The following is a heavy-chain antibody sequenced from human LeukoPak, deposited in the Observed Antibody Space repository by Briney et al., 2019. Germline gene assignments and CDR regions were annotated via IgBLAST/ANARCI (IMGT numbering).Heavy chain of an antibody. CDR1: GFIFSSYS. CDR2: ISDSGGST. Sequence: GGSLRLSCAASGFIFSSYSMNWVRQAPGKGLEWVSGISDSGGSTYYADSVKGRFTISRDNSKNTLYLQMNSLRAEDTAVYYCAKLPGRAADYWGQGTLVTVSS. CDR3: AKLPGRAADY. J-gene: IGHJ4*02. V-gene: IGHV3-23*01.